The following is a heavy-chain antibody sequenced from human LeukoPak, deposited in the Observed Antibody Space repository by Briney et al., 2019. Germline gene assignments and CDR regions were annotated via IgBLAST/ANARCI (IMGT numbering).Heavy chain of an antibody. D-gene: IGHD3-10*01. J-gene: IGHJ4*02. CDR3: ATEANFGGYYFDY. CDR1: GFTFSSYA. V-gene: IGHV3-30-3*01. CDR2: ISYDGSNK. Sequence: PGGSLRLSCAASGFTFSSYALHWVRQAPGKGLEWVAVISYDGSNKYYADSVKGRLSISRDNSKNTLYLQMNSLRAEDTAVYYCATEANFGGYYFDYWGQGTLVTVSS.